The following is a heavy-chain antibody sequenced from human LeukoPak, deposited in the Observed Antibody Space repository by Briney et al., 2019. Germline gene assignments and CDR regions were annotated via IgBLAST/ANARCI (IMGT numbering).Heavy chain of an antibody. CDR3: AKVLAGDLESYDY. CDR2: ISYDGTDK. V-gene: IGHV3-30*18. D-gene: IGHD3-3*01. J-gene: IGHJ4*02. Sequence: GGSLRLSCAASGFTFSSYGMNWVRQAPGKGLEWVALISYDGTDKKYADSVKGRFTISRDNSKTSLFLQMNSLRTEDTAVYYCAKVLAGDLESYDYWGQGTLVTVSS. CDR1: GFTFSSYG.